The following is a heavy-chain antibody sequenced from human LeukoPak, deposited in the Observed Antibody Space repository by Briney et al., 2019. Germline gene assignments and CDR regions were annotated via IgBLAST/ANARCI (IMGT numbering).Heavy chain of an antibody. CDR1: GGSISSGDYY. Sequence: PSETLSLTCTVSGGSISSGDYYWSWIRQPPGKGLEWIGYIYYSGSTYYNPSLKSRVTISVDTSKSQFSLKLSSVTAADTAVYYCARETSGMVRGVISSWDEYYFDYWGQGTLVTVSS. D-gene: IGHD3-10*01. J-gene: IGHJ4*02. CDR2: IYYSGST. V-gene: IGHV4-30-4*01. CDR3: ARETSGMVRGVISSWDEYYFDY.